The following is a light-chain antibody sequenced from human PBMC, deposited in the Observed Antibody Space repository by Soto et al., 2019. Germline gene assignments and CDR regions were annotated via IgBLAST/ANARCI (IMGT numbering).Light chain of an antibody. J-gene: IGKJ1*01. V-gene: IGKV3-20*01. CDR3: QQYGNSRGT. CDR1: HIVTGNY. CDR2: GAS. Sequence: EIVLTQSPVTLSFSPGERATLSCRASHIVTGNYLAWYQQKPGQAPRLLIFGASSRATGIPDRFSGSGSGTDFTLTISGLEPEDSAVYYCQQYGNSRGTFGQGTKVDIK.